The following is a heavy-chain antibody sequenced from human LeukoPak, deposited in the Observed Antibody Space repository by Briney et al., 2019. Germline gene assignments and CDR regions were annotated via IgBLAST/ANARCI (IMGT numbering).Heavy chain of an antibody. V-gene: IGHV4-34*01. CDR2: INHSGST. D-gene: IGHD6-6*01. CDR3: ARATRRGRYLDY. CDR1: GGSFSGYY. Sequence: SETLSLTCAVYGGSFSGYYWSWIRQPPGKGLEWIGEINHSGSTNYNPSLKSRVTISVDTSKNQFSLKLSSVTAADTAVYYCARATRRGRYLDYWGQGTLVTVSS. J-gene: IGHJ4*02.